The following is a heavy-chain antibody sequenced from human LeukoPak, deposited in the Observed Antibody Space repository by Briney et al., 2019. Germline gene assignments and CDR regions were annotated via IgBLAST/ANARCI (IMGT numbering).Heavy chain of an antibody. CDR2: INTNTGNP. J-gene: IGHJ5*02. Sequence: ASVKVSCKTSGYPFTNYAINWVRQAPGQGLEGMGWINTNTGNPTYAQGFTGRFVFSLDTSVSTAYLQISSLKAEDTAVYYCARDYYDSSGDANWFDPWGQGTLVIVSS. V-gene: IGHV7-4-1*02. CDR1: GYPFTNYA. CDR3: ARDYYDSSGDANWFDP. D-gene: IGHD3-22*01.